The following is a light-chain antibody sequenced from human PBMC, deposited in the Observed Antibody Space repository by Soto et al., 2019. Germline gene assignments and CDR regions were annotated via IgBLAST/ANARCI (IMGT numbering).Light chain of an antibody. Sequence: DNQMTQSPSTLSASVGDRVTITCRASQSISTWLAWYQQKPGKAPKVLIHQTSILQDGVPSRFSGTGSGTEFPLTIDSLQPDDFATYYCQQYHDFGQGTKLEI. CDR2: QTS. CDR1: QSISTW. CDR3: QQYHD. J-gene: IGKJ2*01. V-gene: IGKV1-5*03.